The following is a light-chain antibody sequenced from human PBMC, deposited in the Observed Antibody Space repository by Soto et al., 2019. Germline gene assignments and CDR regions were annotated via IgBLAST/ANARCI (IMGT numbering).Light chain of an antibody. CDR2: DAS. CDR3: QQYNGYSRT. J-gene: IGKJ1*01. CDR1: QGIRND. Sequence: AIQITRSPSSLSASVGDRVTITFRASQGIRNDLGWYQQKPGKAPNLLISDASSLERGVPSRFRGSGSGTEFTLTIRRLQPDDFETYYCQQYNGYSRTFGQGTKVDIK. V-gene: IGKV1-13*02.